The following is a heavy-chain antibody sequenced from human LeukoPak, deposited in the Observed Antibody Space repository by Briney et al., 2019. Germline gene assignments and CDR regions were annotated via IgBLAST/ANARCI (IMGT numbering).Heavy chain of an antibody. V-gene: IGHV3-7*03. D-gene: IGHD1-14*01. CDR2: IKQDGSEK. Sequence: PGGSLRLSCAASEFTFSSYSMSWVRQAPGKGLEWVANIKQDGSEKYYVDSVKGRFTISRDNAKNSLYLQMNSLRAEDTAVYYCARDLGSTGARYYYYYYGMDVWGQGTTVTVSS. J-gene: IGHJ6*02. CDR3: ARDLGSTGARYYYYYYGMDV. CDR1: EFTFSSYS.